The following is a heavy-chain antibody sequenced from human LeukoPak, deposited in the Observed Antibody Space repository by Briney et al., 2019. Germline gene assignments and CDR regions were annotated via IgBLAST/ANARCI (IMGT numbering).Heavy chain of an antibody. CDR3: ARAGRLPHPQYYFDS. V-gene: IGHV3-21*01. Sequence: GGSLRLSCVASGFTFSSYTMNWVRQAPEKGREGVSSIPSSSSSKYYADSVKGRFTISRDNAKNSLYLQLNSLRAEDTAVYYCARAGRLPHPQYYFDSWGLGTLVTVSS. CDR2: IPSSSSSK. J-gene: IGHJ4*02. D-gene: IGHD6-25*01. CDR1: GFTFSSYT.